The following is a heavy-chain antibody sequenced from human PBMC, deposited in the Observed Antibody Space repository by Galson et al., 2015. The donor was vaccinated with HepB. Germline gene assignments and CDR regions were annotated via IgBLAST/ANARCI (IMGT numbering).Heavy chain of an antibody. CDR2: IIPLFGTA. CDR3: AREGKVETGPISPFDY. D-gene: IGHD5-18*01. Sequence: SVKVSCKASGSTFRTETISWVRQAPGQGPEWMGGIIPLFGTAKCAQKFQGRVTITADESTSTAYMELSSLRSEDTAVYYCAREGKVETGPISPFDYWGQGTLVTVSS. V-gene: IGHV1-69*13. CDR1: GSTFRTET. J-gene: IGHJ4*02.